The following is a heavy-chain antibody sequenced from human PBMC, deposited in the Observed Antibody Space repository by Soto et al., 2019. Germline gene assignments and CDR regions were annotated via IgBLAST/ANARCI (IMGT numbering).Heavy chain of an antibody. V-gene: IGHV3-23*01. J-gene: IGHJ4*02. Sequence: GSLRLSCAASGLTFSSYAMSWVRQAPGKGLEWVSAISGSGGSTYYAGSVKGRFTISRDNSKNTLFLQMNSLRVEDTAVYYCAKDPRHMVRGAIFTYYFDYWGQGTLVTVSS. CDR3: AKDPRHMVRGAIFTYYFDY. D-gene: IGHD3-10*01. CDR2: ISGSGGST. CDR1: GLTFSSYA.